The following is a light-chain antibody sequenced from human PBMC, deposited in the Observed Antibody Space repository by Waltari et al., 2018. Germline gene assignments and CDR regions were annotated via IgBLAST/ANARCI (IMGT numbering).Light chain of an antibody. CDR2: EDT. Sequence: SYELTQPPSVSVSPGQAVSITCSGKKLGDKYVNWYQQKAGQSPVLVIYEDTKRPQGIPGRLSASNSGNTATLTISETQAMDEADYYCQTWDSSSYVFGTGTTVTVL. CDR1: KLGDKY. CDR3: QTWDSSSYV. V-gene: IGLV3-1*01. J-gene: IGLJ1*01.